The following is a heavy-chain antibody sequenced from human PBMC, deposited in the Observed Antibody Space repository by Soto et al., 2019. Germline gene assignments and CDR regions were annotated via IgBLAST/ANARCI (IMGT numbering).Heavy chain of an antibody. CDR2: ISSSSYT. CDR3: ARGTLTKNYYYYGMDV. Sequence: GGSLRLSCAASGFTFSDYYMSWIRQAPGKGLEWVSYISSSSYTNYADSVKGRFTISRDNAKNSLYLQMNSLRAEGTAVYYCARGTLTKNYYYYGMDVWGQGTTVTVSS. J-gene: IGHJ6*02. CDR1: GFTFSDYY. V-gene: IGHV3-11*06.